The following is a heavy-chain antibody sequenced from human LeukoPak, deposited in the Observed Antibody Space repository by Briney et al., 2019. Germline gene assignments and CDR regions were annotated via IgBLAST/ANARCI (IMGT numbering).Heavy chain of an antibody. Sequence: GASVKVSCKASGYTFTIYDINWVRQATGQGLEWMGWMNPNSGDTGYAQKLQGRVTMTTDTSTSTAYMELRSLRSDDTAVYYCARDRGYDGDYWGQGTLVTVSS. CDR3: ARDRGYDGDY. CDR2: MNPNSGDT. J-gene: IGHJ4*02. V-gene: IGHV1-8*02. D-gene: IGHD5-12*01. CDR1: GYTFTIYD.